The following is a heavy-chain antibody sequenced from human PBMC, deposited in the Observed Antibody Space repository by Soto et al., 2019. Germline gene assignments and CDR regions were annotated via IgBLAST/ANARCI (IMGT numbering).Heavy chain of an antibody. J-gene: IGHJ4*02. CDR3: AKVPSQYIWGSYLRYYDY. CDR2: ISVNTGHA. V-gene: IGHV3-23*01. Sequence: EVQMLESGGGLVQPGGSLRLSCAASGFPFSNYAMTWVRQAPGKGLEWVSGISVNTGHAYYADSVKDRFTISRDNSKNTLYLQMDSLRAEDTAVYYCAKVPSQYIWGSYLRYYDYWGQGTLVTVSS. D-gene: IGHD3-16*02. CDR1: GFPFSNYA.